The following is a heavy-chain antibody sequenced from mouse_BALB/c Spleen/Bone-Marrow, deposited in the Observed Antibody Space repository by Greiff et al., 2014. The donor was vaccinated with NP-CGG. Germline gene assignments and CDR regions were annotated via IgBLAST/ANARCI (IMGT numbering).Heavy chain of an antibody. J-gene: IGHJ2*01. V-gene: IGHV1S41*01. D-gene: IGHD1-1*01. CDR3: ARFPFYYGSSFYYFDY. Sequence: LVKPGASVKLSCKASGYTFTSYWINWIKQRPGQGLEWIGRIAPGSGSTYYNEMFKGKATLTVDTSSSTAYIQLSSLSSEDSAVYFCARFPFYYGSSFYYFDYWGQGTTLTVSS. CDR2: IAPGSGST. CDR1: GYTFTSYW.